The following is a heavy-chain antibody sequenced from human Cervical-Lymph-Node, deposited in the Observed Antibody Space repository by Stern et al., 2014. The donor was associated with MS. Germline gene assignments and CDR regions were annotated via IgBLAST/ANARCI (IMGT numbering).Heavy chain of an antibody. V-gene: IGHV1-69*01. CDR2: ITPIFGTA. J-gene: IGHJ6*02. D-gene: IGHD1-26*01. CDR3: ARGELKEGLVRGMDV. CDR1: GGTFSSYA. Sequence: VQLVESGAEVKKPGSSVKVSCKASGGTFSSYAISWVRQAPGQGLQWMGGITPIFGTANYAQKFQGRVTITAAESTSTAYMELSSLRSEDTAVYYCARGELKEGLVRGMDVWGQGTTVTVSS.